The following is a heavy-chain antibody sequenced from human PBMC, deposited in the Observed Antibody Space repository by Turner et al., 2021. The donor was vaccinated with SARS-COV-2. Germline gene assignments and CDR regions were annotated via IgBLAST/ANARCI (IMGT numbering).Heavy chain of an antibody. CDR1: RYTLIELS. Sequence: QVQLVQSGAEVKKPGASVKVSCKVSRYTLIELSMHWVRQAPGKGLEWMGGFDPEDVETIYAQKFQGRVTMTEDTSTDTAYMELSSLRSEDTAVYYCATVFAIFGVLHLDYWGQGTLVTVSS. J-gene: IGHJ4*02. D-gene: IGHD3-3*01. CDR3: ATVFAIFGVLHLDY. V-gene: IGHV1-24*01. CDR2: FDPEDVET.